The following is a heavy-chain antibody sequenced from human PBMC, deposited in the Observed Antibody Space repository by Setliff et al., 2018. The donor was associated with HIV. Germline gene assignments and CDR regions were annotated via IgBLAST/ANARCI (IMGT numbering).Heavy chain of an antibody. CDR3: ARDQSIAARYLFDP. J-gene: IGHJ5*02. CDR2: IYHSGTT. V-gene: IGHV4-4*02. CDR1: GGSISSSNW. Sequence: PSETLSLTCAVSGGSISSSNWWNWVRQSPGKGLERIGEIYHSGTTNYNPSLKSRVTISVDKSKNQFSLKLTSVTAADTAVYYCARDQSIAARYLFDPWGQGTLVTVSS. D-gene: IGHD6-6*01.